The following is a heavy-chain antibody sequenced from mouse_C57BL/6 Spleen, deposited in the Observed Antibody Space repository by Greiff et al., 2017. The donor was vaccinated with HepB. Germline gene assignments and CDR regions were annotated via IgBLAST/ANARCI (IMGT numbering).Heavy chain of an antibody. Sequence: EVQLVESEGGLVQPGSSMKLSCTASGFTFSDYYMAWVRQVPEKGLEWVANINYDGSSTYYLDSLKSRFIISRDNAKNILYLQMSSLKSEDTATYYCARGYDYDGVFDYWGQGTTLTVSS. CDR3: ARGYDYDGVFDY. D-gene: IGHD2-4*01. V-gene: IGHV5-16*01. J-gene: IGHJ2*01. CDR1: GFTFSDYY. CDR2: INYDGSST.